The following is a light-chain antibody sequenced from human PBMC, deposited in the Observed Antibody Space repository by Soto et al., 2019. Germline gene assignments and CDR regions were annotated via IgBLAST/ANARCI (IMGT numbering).Light chain of an antibody. V-gene: IGLV2-8*01. J-gene: IGLJ1*01. CDR1: SSDVGGYDY. CDR2: EVT. Sequence: QSVLTQPPSASGSPGQSVTISCTGTSSDVGGYDYVSWYQQHPGKAPKLMIYEVTIRPSGVSDRFSGSKSGNTASLTVSELQAEDEADCYCSSYTGGNPSYVFGTGTKVTVL. CDR3: SSYTGGNPSYV.